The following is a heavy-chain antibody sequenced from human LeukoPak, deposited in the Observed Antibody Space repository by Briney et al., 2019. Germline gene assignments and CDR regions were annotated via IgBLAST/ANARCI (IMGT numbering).Heavy chain of an antibody. CDR2: IYSRGGT. J-gene: IGHJ4*02. D-gene: IGHD6-13*01. CDR1: GFSVSNNY. CDR3: ARDPPGIAASGTHY. V-gene: IGHV3-53*01. Sequence: PGGSLRLSCAVSGFSVSNNYMNWVRQAPGKGLEWVSLIYSRGGTSYADSVRGRFTISRDSSKNTLFLQMNSLRVEDTAVYYCARDPPGIAASGTHYWGQGTLVTVSS.